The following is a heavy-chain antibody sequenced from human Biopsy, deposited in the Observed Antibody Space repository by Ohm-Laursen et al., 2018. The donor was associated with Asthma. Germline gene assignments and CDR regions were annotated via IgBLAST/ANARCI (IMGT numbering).Heavy chain of an antibody. CDR3: ARRSYNWDDIDS. J-gene: IGHJ4*02. CDR1: GYTFTRCG. Sequence: ASVKVSCKASGYTFTRCGIAWVRQAPGQGLEWVGWISVYNGDTNSAQKLQDRVTLTTDTYTDTAYMELRSLRSDDTAVYYCARRSYNWDDIDSWSQGTLVTVSS. D-gene: IGHD1-1*01. CDR2: ISVYNGDT. V-gene: IGHV1-18*01.